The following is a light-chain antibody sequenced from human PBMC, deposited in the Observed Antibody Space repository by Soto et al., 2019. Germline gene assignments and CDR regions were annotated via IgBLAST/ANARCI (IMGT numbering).Light chain of an antibody. CDR1: SSDVGSYNL. J-gene: IGLJ1*01. Sequence: QSALTQPASVSGSPGQSITISCTGTSSDVGSYNLVSWYQQHPGKVPQLMIYEGSKRPSGVSNRFSGSKSGNTASLTISGLQAEDGADYYCCSYARGSTYVFGTGTKV. CDR3: CSYARGSTYV. CDR2: EGS. V-gene: IGLV2-23*01.